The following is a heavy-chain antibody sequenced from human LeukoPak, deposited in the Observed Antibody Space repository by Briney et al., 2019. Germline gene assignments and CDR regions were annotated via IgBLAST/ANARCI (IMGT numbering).Heavy chain of an antibody. D-gene: IGHD3-10*01. CDR2: VNPSGGST. CDR1: GYTFNTYN. J-gene: IGHJ4*02. V-gene: IGHV1-46*02. CDR3: ARDADYYGSGPFDY. Sequence: ASVKVSCKASGYTFNTYNIHWVRQAPGRGLEWVGIVNPSGGSTSYAQNFQGRVTLTRDTSTSTVYMELRSLRSEDTALYYCARDADYYGSGPFDYWGQGTLVTVSS.